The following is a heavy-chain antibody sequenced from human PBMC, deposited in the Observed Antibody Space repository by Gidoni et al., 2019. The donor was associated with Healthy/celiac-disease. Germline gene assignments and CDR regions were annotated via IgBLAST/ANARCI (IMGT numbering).Heavy chain of an antibody. CDR2: ISAYNGNT. Sequence: QVQLVQSGAEVKKPGASVKVSCKASGYTCTSYGISGVRQAPGQGREWMGWISAYNGNTTSAQKLQGRVTMTTDTSTSTAYMELRSLRSDDTAVYYCARDFMPYYYDSSGSRGTGDWGQGTLVTVSS. J-gene: IGHJ4*02. CDR3: ARDFMPYYYDSSGSRGTGD. V-gene: IGHV1-18*04. CDR1: GYTCTSYG. D-gene: IGHD3-22*01.